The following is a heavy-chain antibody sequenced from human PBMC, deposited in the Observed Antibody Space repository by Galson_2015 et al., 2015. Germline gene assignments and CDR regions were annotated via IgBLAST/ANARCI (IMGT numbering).Heavy chain of an antibody. Sequence: SLRLSCAASGFTSDDYTMHWVRQAPGKGLEWVSLISWDGGSTYYADSVKGRFTISRDNSKNTLYLQMTSLRVEDTAAYYCARRNYGSGSIDPWGQGTLVTVSS. J-gene: IGHJ5*02. CDR3: ARRNYGSGSIDP. CDR2: ISWDGGST. CDR1: GFTSDDYT. V-gene: IGHV3-43*01. D-gene: IGHD3-10*01.